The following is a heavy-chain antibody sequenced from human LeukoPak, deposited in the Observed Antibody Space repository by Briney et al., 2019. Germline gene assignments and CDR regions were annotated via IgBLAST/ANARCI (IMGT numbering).Heavy chain of an antibody. CDR1: GFTFSDYY. CDR2: ISSSGSTI. V-gene: IGHV3-11*01. CDR3: ARGQSITIFGVVIPDYFDY. J-gene: IGHJ4*02. D-gene: IGHD3-3*01. Sequence: GGSLRLSCAASGFTFSDYYMSWIRQAPGKGLEWASYISSSGSTIYYADSVKGRFTISRDNAKNSLYLQMNSLRAEDTAVYYCARGQSITIFGVVIPDYFDYWGQGTLVTVSS.